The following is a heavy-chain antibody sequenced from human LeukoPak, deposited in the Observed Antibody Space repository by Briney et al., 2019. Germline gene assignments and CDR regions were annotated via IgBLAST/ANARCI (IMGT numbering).Heavy chain of an antibody. D-gene: IGHD6-6*01. CDR2: IYPGDSDT. CDR1: GYRFTTYY. V-gene: IGHV5-51*01. CDR3: ARSRTYSTSSFYFDS. Sequence: GESLEISCKASGYRFTTYYIGWVRQMPGKGLEWMGIIYPGDSDTRYSPSFQGQVTISADKSISTAYLQWSSLKASDTAIYYCARSRTYSTSSFYFDSWGQGTLVTVSS. J-gene: IGHJ4*02.